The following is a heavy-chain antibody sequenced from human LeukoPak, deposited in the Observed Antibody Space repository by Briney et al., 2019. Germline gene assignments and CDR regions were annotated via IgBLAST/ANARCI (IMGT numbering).Heavy chain of an antibody. CDR2: ISSSGSTI. V-gene: IGHV3-48*03. J-gene: IGHJ4*02. CDR1: GFTFSSYE. D-gene: IGHD5-18*01. CDR3: ARVGSRWIQLWSYDY. Sequence: PGGSLRLSCAASGFTFSSYEMNWVRQAPGKGLEWVSYISSSGSTIYYADSVKGRFTISRDNAKNSLYLQMNSLRAEDTAVYYCARVGSRWIQLWSYDYWGQGTLVTVSS.